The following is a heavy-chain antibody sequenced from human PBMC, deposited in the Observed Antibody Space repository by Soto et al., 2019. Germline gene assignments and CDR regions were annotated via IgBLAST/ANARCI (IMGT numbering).Heavy chain of an antibody. CDR1: GGSISSGDYY. V-gene: IGHV4-30-4*01. D-gene: IGHD3-3*01. CDR3: VGAYYDFWSSSTQPYGMDV. Sequence: QVQLQESGPGLVKPSQTLSLTCTVSGGSISSGDYYWSWIRQPPGKGLEWIGYIYYSGSTCYTPPLMRRVTISVDTVMIPFSLKLSSVTAADTAVYYCVGAYYDFWSSSTQPYGMDVWGQGTTVTVSS. CDR2: IYYSGST. J-gene: IGHJ6*02.